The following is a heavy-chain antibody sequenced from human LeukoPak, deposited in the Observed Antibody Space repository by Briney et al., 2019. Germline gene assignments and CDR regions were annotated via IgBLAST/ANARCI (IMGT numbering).Heavy chain of an antibody. D-gene: IGHD6-19*01. CDR1: GGSISSYY. J-gene: IGHJ3*02. V-gene: IGHV4-59*01. CDR3: ARVARSSGWADAFDI. CDR2: IYYSGST. Sequence: SETLSPTCTVSGGSISSYYWSWIRQPPGKGLEWIGYIYYSGSTNYNPSLKSRVTISVDTSKNQFSLKLSSVTAADTAVYYCARVARSSGWADAFDIWGQGTMVTVSS.